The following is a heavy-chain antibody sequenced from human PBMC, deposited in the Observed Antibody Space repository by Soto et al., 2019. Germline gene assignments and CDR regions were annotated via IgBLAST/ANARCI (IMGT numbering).Heavy chain of an antibody. CDR3: TRDRIAGSGSGDN. V-gene: IGHV3-74*01. CDR1: GFTFNNYW. Sequence: EVLLVESGGGLVHPGGSLRLSCVASGFTFNNYWMHWVRQVPGKGLVWVSRIKTDGSSPNYADSVEGRFTISSDNANNTQYLQMNSLRAEDTAVYYCTRDRIAGSGSGDNWGQGTLVTVSS. CDR2: IKTDGSSP. D-gene: IGHD3-10*01. J-gene: IGHJ4*02.